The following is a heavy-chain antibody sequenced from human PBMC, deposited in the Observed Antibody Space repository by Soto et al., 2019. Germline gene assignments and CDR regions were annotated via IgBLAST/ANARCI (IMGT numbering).Heavy chain of an antibody. J-gene: IGHJ4*02. CDR1: GFTFSGYA. CDR2: MSFDGTYK. V-gene: IGHV3-30-3*01. CDR3: ASGGDWNLNYSFKY. D-gene: IGHD1-7*01. Sequence: QVQLVESGGGVVQPGRSLRLSCAASGFTFSGYAMHWVRQARGKGLEWVAVMSFDGTYKYYADSVKGRFTISRDNSKNTLYLQMNDLRPEDTALNYCASGGDWNLNYSFKYWGQGTLVTVSS.